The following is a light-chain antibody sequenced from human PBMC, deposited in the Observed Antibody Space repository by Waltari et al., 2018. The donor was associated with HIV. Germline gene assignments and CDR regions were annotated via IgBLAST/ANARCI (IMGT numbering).Light chain of an antibody. CDR3: SSYTSSSTLV. J-gene: IGLJ1*01. CDR2: EVS. V-gene: IGLV2-14*01. CDR1: SSDVGGYHY. Sequence: QSALTQPASVSGSPGPSLTISCTGTSSDVGGYHYVSWYQQHPGKAPKLMIYEVSNRPSGFSNRFAGYKSGNTASLTISGLQAEDDADYYCSSYTSSSTLVFGTGTKVTVL.